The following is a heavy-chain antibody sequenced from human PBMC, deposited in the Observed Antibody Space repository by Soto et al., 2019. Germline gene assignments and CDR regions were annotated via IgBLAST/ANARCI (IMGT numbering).Heavy chain of an antibody. Sequence: VPLVESGGDLVQPGGSLRLSCAASGFTFSSYWMHWVRQDPEKGLVWVSRINGDGISTSYADSVKGRFTISRDNAKDTLYLHMNSLGAEDTAVYYCARISQGTYCRGGNCYSDYWGQGTLVTVSS. CDR3: ARISQGTYCRGGNCYSDY. CDR1: GFTFSSYW. D-gene: IGHD2-15*01. J-gene: IGHJ4*02. CDR2: INGDGIST. V-gene: IGHV3-74*01.